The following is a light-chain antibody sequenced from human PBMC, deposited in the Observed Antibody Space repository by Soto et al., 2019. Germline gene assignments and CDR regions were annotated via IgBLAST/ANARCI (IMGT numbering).Light chain of an antibody. V-gene: IGKV1-8*01. Sequence: AIRMTQSPSSFSASTGDRVTITCLASQGISSYLAWYQQKPGKAPKLLIYAASTLQSGVPSRFSGSGSGTDFTLTISCLQSEDFATYYCQQYYSYPITLGQGTRLEIK. CDR2: AAS. J-gene: IGKJ5*01. CDR1: QGISSY. CDR3: QQYYSYPIT.